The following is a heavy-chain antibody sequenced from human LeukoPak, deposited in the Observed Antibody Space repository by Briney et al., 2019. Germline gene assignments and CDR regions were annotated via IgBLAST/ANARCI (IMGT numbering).Heavy chain of an antibody. V-gene: IGHV3-7*03. CDR2: IKQDGSEK. Sequence: GGSLRLSCAASGFTFSSYWMSWVRQAPGKGLEWVANIKQDGSEKYYVDSVKGRFTISRDNAKNSLYLQMNSLRAEDTALYYCAKSMGATPYYGMDVWGQGTTVTVSS. J-gene: IGHJ6*02. CDR1: GFTFSSYW. CDR3: AKSMGATPYYGMDV. D-gene: IGHD1-26*01.